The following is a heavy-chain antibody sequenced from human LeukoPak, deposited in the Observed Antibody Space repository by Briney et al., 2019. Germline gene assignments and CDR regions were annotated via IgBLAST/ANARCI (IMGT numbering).Heavy chain of an antibody. D-gene: IGHD3-22*01. Sequence: SETLSLTCTVSGGSISNTYYWGWIRQPPGRGLEWIGIIYYSGSTYYNPSLKSRVTISVATSKNQFSLKLSSVTAADTAVYYCARDSHASGSVDFQHWGQGTLVTVSS. J-gene: IGHJ1*01. CDR2: IYYSGST. V-gene: IGHV4-39*02. CDR3: ARDSHASGSVDFQH. CDR1: GGSISNTYY.